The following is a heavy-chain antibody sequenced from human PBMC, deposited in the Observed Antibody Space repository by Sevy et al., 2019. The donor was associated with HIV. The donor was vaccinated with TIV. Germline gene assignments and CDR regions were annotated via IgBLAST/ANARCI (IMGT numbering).Heavy chain of an antibody. J-gene: IGHJ3*02. CDR1: GFTFSSYD. CDR3: ATSMGGVDAFDI. Sequence: GGSLRLSCAASGFTFSSYDMSWVRQAPGKGLEWVSVISGSGVSTYYADSVKGRFTISRDNSKNTLYLQLNSLRAEDTAVYYCATSMGGVDAFDIWGQGTMVTVSS. V-gene: IGHV3-23*01. D-gene: IGHD2-8*01. CDR2: ISGSGVST.